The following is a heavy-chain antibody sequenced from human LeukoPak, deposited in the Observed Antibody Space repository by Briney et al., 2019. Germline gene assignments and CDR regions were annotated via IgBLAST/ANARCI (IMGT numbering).Heavy chain of an antibody. V-gene: IGHV4-4*07. J-gene: IGHJ6*03. CDR1: GASISPYY. CDR2: IYNSGYT. Sequence: SETLSLTCTVSGASISPYYWSWIRQPAGKGLEWIGRIYNSGYTNYNPSLESRVTMSLDTSKNEFSLKLSSVTAADTAVYYCARGSLYYYYYMDVWGKGTTVTVSS. CDR3: ARGSLYYYYYMDV.